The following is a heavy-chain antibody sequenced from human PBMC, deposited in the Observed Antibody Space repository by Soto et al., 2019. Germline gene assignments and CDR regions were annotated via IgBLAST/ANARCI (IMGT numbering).Heavy chain of an antibody. CDR2: ISGSGGST. Sequence: GGSLRLSCAASGFTFSSYAMSWVRQAPGKGLEWVSAISGSGGSTYYADSVKGRFTISRDNSKNTLYLQMNSLRAEDTAVYYCASTGYDFWSGYHAYDAFDIWGQGTMVXVSS. J-gene: IGHJ3*02. CDR3: ASTGYDFWSGYHAYDAFDI. CDR1: GFTFSSYA. D-gene: IGHD3-3*01. V-gene: IGHV3-23*01.